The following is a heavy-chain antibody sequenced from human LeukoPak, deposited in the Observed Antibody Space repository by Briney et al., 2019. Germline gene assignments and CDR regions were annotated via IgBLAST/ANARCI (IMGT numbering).Heavy chain of an antibody. CDR1: GGPISSYY. J-gene: IGHJ3*02. V-gene: IGHV4-4*09. CDR3: ARHLLVGDALDI. CDR2: IYTSGST. Sequence: SETLSLTCPVSGGPISSYYWSWIRQPPGKGLEWIGYIYTSGSTNYNPSLKRRVTISVDASKNQFPLKLSSVTAADTAVYYCARHLLVGDALDIWGQGTMVTVSS. D-gene: IGHD1-26*01.